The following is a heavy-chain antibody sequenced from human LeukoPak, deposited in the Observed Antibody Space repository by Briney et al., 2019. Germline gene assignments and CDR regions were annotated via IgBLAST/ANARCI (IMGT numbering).Heavy chain of an antibody. J-gene: IGHJ4*02. D-gene: IGHD1-1*01. Sequence: GGSLRLSCAASGFTFSGYAMSWVRQAPGKGLEWVSSISGSGDSTYYADSVKGRFTFSRDNSKNTLYLQMNSLRAEDTALYYCGDPWIPGGCWGQGTLVTVSS. V-gene: IGHV3-23*01. CDR3: GDPWIPGGC. CDR1: GFTFSGYA. CDR2: ISGSGDST.